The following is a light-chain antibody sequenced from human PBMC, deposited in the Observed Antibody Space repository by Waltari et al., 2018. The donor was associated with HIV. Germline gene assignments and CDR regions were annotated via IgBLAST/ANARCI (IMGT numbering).Light chain of an antibody. CDR3: CAYAGSYTL. Sequence: QSALTQPRSVSGSPGQSVTISCTGTSSGFGGYNYVSWYQQHTNKAPKLMIYDVTKRPSGVPDRFSGSKSGNTASLTISGLQADDEADYYCCAYAGSYTLFGGGTKVTVL. CDR1: SSGFGGYNY. J-gene: IGLJ3*02. CDR2: DVT. V-gene: IGLV2-11*01.